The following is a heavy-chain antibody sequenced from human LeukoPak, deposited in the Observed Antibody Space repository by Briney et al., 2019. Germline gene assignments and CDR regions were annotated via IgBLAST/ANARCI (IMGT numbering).Heavy chain of an antibody. D-gene: IGHD3-22*01. V-gene: IGHV4-39*01. CDR2: IYYSGST. Sequence: PSETLSLTCTVSGGSISSSSYYWGWIRQPPGKGLAWIGSIYYSGSTYYNPSLKSRVTISVDTPKNQFSLKLSSVTAADTAVYYCARFERYYYDSSGYYSALFDYWGQGTLVTVSS. CDR3: ARFERYYYDSSGYYSALFDY. J-gene: IGHJ4*02. CDR1: GGSISSSSYY.